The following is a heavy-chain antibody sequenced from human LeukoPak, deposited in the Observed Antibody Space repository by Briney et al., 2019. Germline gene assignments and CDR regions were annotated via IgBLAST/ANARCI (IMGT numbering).Heavy chain of an antibody. Sequence: ASVKVSCKASGSTFTGYDINWVRQATGEGLEWMGWMNPGSGNTGYAQKFQGRVTMTRDTSIRTAYMEVSSLRSEDTAVYYCARGAYYDLWSGSTQHAFDIWGQGTMVTVSS. V-gene: IGHV1-8*01. D-gene: IGHD3-3*01. CDR2: MNPGSGNT. CDR3: ARGAYYDLWSGSTQHAFDI. J-gene: IGHJ3*02. CDR1: GSTFTGYD.